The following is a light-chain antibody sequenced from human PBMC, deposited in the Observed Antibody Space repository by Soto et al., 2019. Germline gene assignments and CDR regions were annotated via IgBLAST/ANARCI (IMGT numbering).Light chain of an antibody. V-gene: IGLV1-51*01. J-gene: IGLJ1*01. CDR3: AAWDGSLSTHV. CDR2: DNN. Sequence: QSVLTHPPSVSAAPGQKVTISCSGSSPNIGINYVSWYQHLPGTAPKLLIYDNNKRRSGIPDRFSGSQSGTSATLDITGLPPADEAEYYCAAWDGSLSTHVFGSATKVTVL. CDR1: SPNIGINY.